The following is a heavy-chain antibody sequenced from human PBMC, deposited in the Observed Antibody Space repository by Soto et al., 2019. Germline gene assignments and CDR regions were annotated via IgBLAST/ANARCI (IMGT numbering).Heavy chain of an antibody. CDR1: GGPIRSYF. Sequence: SGTLSLTCTVSGGPIRSYFWSWIRQPPGNGLEWIGYINYSGSTKYNPSLKSRVTISVDTSKNQFSLKLSSVTAADTAFYYCARVGTDGYCSGGSCWGAFDIWGRGTMVTVSS. D-gene: IGHD2-15*01. J-gene: IGHJ3*02. CDR2: INYSGST. V-gene: IGHV4-59*01. CDR3: ARVGTDGYCSGGSCWGAFDI.